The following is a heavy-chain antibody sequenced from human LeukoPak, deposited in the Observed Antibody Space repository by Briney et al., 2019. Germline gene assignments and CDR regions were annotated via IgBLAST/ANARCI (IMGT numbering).Heavy chain of an antibody. CDR3: ARNKIIAAADRESDWYFDL. CDR2: INPNSGGT. CDR1: GYTFTGYY. D-gene: IGHD6-13*01. Sequence: ASVKVSCKASGYTFTGYYMHWVRQAPGQGLEWMGWINPNSGGTNYAQKFQGRVTMTRDTSISTAYMELSRLRSDDTAVYYCARNKIIAAADRESDWYFDLWGRGTLVTVSS. J-gene: IGHJ2*01. V-gene: IGHV1-2*02.